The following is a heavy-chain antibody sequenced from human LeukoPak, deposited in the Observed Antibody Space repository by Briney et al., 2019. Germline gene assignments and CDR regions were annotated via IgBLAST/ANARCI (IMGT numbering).Heavy chain of an antibody. CDR2: INQDGSDK. V-gene: IGHV3-7*01. D-gene: IGHD6-19*01. Sequence: PGGSLRLSCAASGFTFSNYDMSWVRQAPGKGLEWVANINQDGSDKKYVDSVKGRFTISRDNDKNSVYLQMNGLRAEDTAVYYCGYSSGWLFDYWGQGAQVTVSS. J-gene: IGHJ4*02. CDR1: GFTFSNYD. CDR3: GYSSGWLFDY.